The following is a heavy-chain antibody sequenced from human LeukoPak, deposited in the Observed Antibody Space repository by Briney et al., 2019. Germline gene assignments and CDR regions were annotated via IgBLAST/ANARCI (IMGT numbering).Heavy chain of an antibody. CDR2: MNPNSGNT. Sequence: ASVKVSCKASGYTFTSYDINWVRQATGQGLEWVGWMNPNSGNTGYAQKFQGRVTITRNTSISTAYMELSSLRSEDTAVYYCARGTFYYDSSGYYLFDPWGQGTLVTVSS. CDR1: GYTFTSYD. CDR3: ARGTFYYDSSGYYLFDP. D-gene: IGHD3-22*01. V-gene: IGHV1-8*01. J-gene: IGHJ5*02.